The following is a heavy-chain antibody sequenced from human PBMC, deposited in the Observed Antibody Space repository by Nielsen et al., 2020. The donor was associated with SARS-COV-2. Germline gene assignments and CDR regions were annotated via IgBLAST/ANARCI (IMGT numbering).Heavy chain of an antibody. Sequence: GESLKISCAASGFPFSSYEMSWVRQAPGKGLEWVANIKQDGSEKYYVDSVKGRFIISRDNAKNSLYLQMNSLRAEDTAVYYCARGLLVYPYAMDVWGQGTTVTISS. J-gene: IGHJ6*02. V-gene: IGHV3-7*03. CDR2: IKQDGSEK. D-gene: IGHD3-16*01. CDR3: ARGLLVYPYAMDV. CDR1: GFPFSSYE.